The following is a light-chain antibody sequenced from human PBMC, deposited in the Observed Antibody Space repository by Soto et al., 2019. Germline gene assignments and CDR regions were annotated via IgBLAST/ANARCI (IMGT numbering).Light chain of an antibody. J-gene: IGKJ1*01. CDR1: QGISSW. CDR3: QQYGSSGT. CDR2: AAS. V-gene: IGKV1-12*01. Sequence: IQMTPSPSFLSSSVGDRVTNPFRASQGISSWLAWYQQKPGKAPKLLIYAASSLQSGVPSRFSGSGSGTDFTLTISRLEPEDFAVYYCQQYGSSGTFGQGTKVDIK.